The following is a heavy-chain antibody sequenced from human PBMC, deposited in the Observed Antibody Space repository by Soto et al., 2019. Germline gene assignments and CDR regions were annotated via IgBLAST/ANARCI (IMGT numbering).Heavy chain of an antibody. J-gene: IGHJ4*02. CDR3: ARGAQSSSFVDY. Sequence: GASVKVSCKASGYTFTSYAMHWVRQAPGQRLEWMGWINAGNSNTKYSQKFQGRVTITRDTSASTAYMELSSLRSEDTAVYYCARGAQSSSFVDYWGQGTLVTVSS. CDR1: GYTFTSYA. CDR2: INAGNSNT. V-gene: IGHV1-3*01. D-gene: IGHD6-13*01.